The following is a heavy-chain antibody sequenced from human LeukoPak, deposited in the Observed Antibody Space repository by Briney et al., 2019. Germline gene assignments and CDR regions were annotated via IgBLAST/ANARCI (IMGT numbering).Heavy chain of an antibody. Sequence: PGGSLRLSCAASGFTFSSYEMNWVRQAPGKGLEWVSYFNSGGSNIKYADSVKGRFTISRENDKNSLYLQMNSLRAEDTAVYYCAIDLKGQYQDAFDIWGQGTVVPVSS. CDR1: GFTFSSYE. CDR2: FNSGGSNI. CDR3: AIDLKGQYQDAFDI. V-gene: IGHV3-48*03. D-gene: IGHD2-2*01. J-gene: IGHJ3*02.